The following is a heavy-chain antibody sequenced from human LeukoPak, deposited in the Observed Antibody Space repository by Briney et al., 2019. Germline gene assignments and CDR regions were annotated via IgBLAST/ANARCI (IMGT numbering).Heavy chain of an antibody. D-gene: IGHD2-2*01. CDR2: IRYDRSNK. V-gene: IGHV3-30*02. CDR3: ALGGDIVVAPAAMEPYYFDY. J-gene: IGHJ4*02. CDR1: GFTFSTYG. Sequence: GGSLRLSCAASGFTFSTYGMHWVRQAPGKGLEWVAFIRYDRSNKYYADSVKGRFTISRDNSKNTLYPQMNSLRAEDTAVYYCALGGDIVVAPAAMEPYYFDYWGQGTLVTVSS.